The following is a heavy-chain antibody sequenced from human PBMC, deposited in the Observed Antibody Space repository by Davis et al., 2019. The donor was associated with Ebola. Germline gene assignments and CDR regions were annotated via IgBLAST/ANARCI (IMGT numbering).Heavy chain of an antibody. CDR2: IWYDGSNK. CDR1: GVTFRNYV. V-gene: IGHV3-33*08. CDR3: ARDLGRNQSKYRNFGY. Sequence: GGSLRLSCAVSGVTFRNYVMSWVRQAPGKGLEWVAVIWYDGSNKYYADSVKGRFTISRDNSKNTLYLQMNSLRAEDTAVYYCARDLGRNQSKYRNFGYWGQGTLVTVSS. J-gene: IGHJ4*02. D-gene: IGHD2/OR15-2a*01.